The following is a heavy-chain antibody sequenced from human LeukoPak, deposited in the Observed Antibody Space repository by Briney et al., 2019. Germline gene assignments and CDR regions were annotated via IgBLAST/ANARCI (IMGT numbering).Heavy chain of an antibody. CDR3: ARYLNSGPADY. CDR2: INTDGTST. CDR1: GFTFSSHW. V-gene: IGHV3-74*01. J-gene: IGHJ4*02. Sequence: PGGSLRLSCAASGFTFSSHWFHWVRQAPGKGLVWVSCINTDGTSTSYADSVKGRFTIARDNAKNSLYLQMNSLRAEDTAVYYCARYLNSGPADYWGQGFLVTVSS. D-gene: IGHD5-12*01.